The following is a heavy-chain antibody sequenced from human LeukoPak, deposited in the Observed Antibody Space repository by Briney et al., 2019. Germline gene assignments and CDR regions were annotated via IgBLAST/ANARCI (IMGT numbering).Heavy chain of an antibody. CDR2: IYTSGST. CDR1: GGSISSYY. V-gene: IGHV4-4*07. CDR3: ATMGDYYDSSGYYFFDY. Sequence: SETLSLTCTVSGGSISSYYWSWIRQPAGKGLEWIGRIYTSGSTSYNPSLKSRVTMSVDTSKNQFSLKLSSVTAADTAVYYCATMGDYYDSSGYYFFDYWGQGTLVTVSS. J-gene: IGHJ4*02. D-gene: IGHD3-22*01.